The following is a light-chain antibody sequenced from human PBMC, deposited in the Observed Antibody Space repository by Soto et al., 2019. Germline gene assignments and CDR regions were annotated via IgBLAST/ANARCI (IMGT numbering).Light chain of an antibody. CDR2: EVF. Sequence: QPASVSGSPGQSITISCTGTSSDVGGYDYVSWYQQHPGKVPKLMIYEVFRRPSGISDRFSGSKSGNTASLTISGLQAEDEAHYYCCSYTTTSTFVFGGGTQLTVL. J-gene: IGLJ2*01. V-gene: IGLV2-14*03. CDR1: SSDVGGYDY. CDR3: CSYTTTSTFV.